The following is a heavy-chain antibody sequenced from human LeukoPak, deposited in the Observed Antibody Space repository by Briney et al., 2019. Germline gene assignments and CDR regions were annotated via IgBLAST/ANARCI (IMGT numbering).Heavy chain of an antibody. V-gene: IGHV3-23*01. CDR1: GFRFTSYA. CDR2: ISGSGGGT. CDR3: AKLGAYRVYSFIDF. J-gene: IGHJ4*02. D-gene: IGHD3-16*01. Sequence: PGGSLRLSCAASGFRFTSYAMIWIRQVPGKGLEWVAGISGSGGGTYFSDPVKGRFTISRDTSDNTLHLNMSSLSTDDTAVYFRAKLGAYRVYSFIDFWSQGIPVTVSS.